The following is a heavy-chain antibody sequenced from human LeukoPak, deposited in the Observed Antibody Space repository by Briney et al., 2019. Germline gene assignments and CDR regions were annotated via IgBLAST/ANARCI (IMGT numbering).Heavy chain of an antibody. D-gene: IGHD3-22*01. CDR2: IYYSGST. V-gene: IGHV4-31*03. J-gene: IGHJ3*02. CDR1: GGSISSGGYY. Sequence: PSQTLSLTCTVSGGSISSGGYYWSWIRQHPGKGLEWIGYIYYSGSTYYNPPLKSRVTISVDTSKNQFSLKLSSVTAADTAVYYCAHSQGYYYDSSGPITEAFDIWGQGTMVTVSS. CDR3: AHSQGYYYDSSGPITEAFDI.